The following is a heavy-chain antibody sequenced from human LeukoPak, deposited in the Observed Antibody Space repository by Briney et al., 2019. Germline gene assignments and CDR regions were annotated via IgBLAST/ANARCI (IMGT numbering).Heavy chain of an antibody. CDR3: AKRQGMEITGWYFDF. D-gene: IGHD3-10*01. CDR1: GFVFSNYA. Sequence: PGASLRLSCVASGFVFSNYAMTWVRQAPGKGLECVATIEKDSSGAYYAHSVKGRFTISRDNSKNTLYLQMTSRRAEDTAVFFCAKRQGMEITGWYFDFWGRGTLVTVSS. J-gene: IGHJ2*01. CDR2: IEKDSSGA. V-gene: IGHV3-23*05.